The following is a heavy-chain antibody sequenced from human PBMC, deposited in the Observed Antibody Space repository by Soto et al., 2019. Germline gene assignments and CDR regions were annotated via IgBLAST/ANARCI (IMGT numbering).Heavy chain of an antibody. D-gene: IGHD1-26*01. V-gene: IGHV4-39*01. CDR1: GGSISSSSYY. CDR2: IYYSGST. J-gene: IGHJ5*02. CDR3: ARHGRGADGDWFDP. Sequence: QLQLQESGPGLVKPSETLSLTCTVSGGSISSSSYYWGWIRQPPGKGLEWIVSIYYSGSTYYNPSLKSQVTISVDTAKNHFSLKLSSVTAADTAVYYCARHGRGADGDWFDPWGQGTLVTVSS.